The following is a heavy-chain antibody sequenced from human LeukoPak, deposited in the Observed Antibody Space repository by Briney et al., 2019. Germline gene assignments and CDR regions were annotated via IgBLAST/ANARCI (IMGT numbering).Heavy chain of an antibody. CDR1: GFTFSSYA. CDR3: AKVLGTLTSLGRNDY. Sequence: GGSLRLSCAASGFTFSSYAMSWVRQAPGKGLEWVSAISGSGCSGGSDCSTYYADSVKGRFTISRDNSKNTLDLHMNSLRAEDTAVYYCAKVLGTLTSLGRNDYWGQGTLVTVSS. CDR2: ISGSGCSGGSDCST. D-gene: IGHD3-9*01. J-gene: IGHJ4*02. V-gene: IGHV3-23*01.